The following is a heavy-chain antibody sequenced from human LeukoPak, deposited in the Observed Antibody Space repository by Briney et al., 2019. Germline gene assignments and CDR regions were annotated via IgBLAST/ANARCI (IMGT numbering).Heavy chain of an antibody. J-gene: IGHJ4*02. CDR2: ISAYDGTT. Sequence: ASVKVSCKASGFTFTSYGFTWVRQAPAQGLEWMGWISAYDGTTNYAQRLQGRVTMTTDTSTSTVYMELRSLRSDDTAVYYCARVAEQRLAYYFDYWGQGTLVTVSS. CDR1: GFTFTSYG. D-gene: IGHD6-25*01. V-gene: IGHV1-18*01. CDR3: ARVAEQRLAYYFDY.